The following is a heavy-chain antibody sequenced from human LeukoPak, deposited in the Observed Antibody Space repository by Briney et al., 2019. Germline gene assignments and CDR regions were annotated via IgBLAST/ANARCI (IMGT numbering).Heavy chain of an antibody. CDR3: ARRLAYCGGDCYSGDDAFDI. CDR2: IYPGDSDT. CDR1: GYSFTSYW. J-gene: IGHJ3*02. D-gene: IGHD2-21*02. V-gene: IGHV5-51*01. Sequence: GESLKISCKGSGYSFTSYWIGRVRQMPGKGLEWMGIIYPGDSDTRYSPSFQGQVTISADKSISTAYLQWRSLKASDTAMYYCARRLAYCGGDCYSGDDAFDIWGQGTMVTVSS.